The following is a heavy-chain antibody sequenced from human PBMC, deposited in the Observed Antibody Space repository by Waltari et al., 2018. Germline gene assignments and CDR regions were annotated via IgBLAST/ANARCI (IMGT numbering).Heavy chain of an antibody. CDR1: GYTITGDY. J-gene: IGHJ4*02. Sequence: QVQLVQSGAEAKKPGASAKVSCKASGYTITGDYMHRVRQAPGQGLEWMGRINPNSGGTNYAQKFQGRVTMTRDTSISTAYMELSRLRSDDTAVYYCARDNWNHGFDYWGQGTLVTVSS. V-gene: IGHV1-2*06. CDR2: INPNSGGT. CDR3: ARDNWNHGFDY. D-gene: IGHD1-20*01.